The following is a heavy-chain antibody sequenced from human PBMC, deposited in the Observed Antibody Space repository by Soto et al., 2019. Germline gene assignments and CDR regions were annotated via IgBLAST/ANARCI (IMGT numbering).Heavy chain of an antibody. CDR1: GFTFSSYS. CDR2: ISSSSYI. J-gene: IGHJ6*02. V-gene: IGHV3-21*01. CDR3: ARDKNNWNDVRHYGMDV. D-gene: IGHD1-1*01. Sequence: PGGSLRLSCAASGFTFSSYSMNWVRQAPGKGLEWVSSISSSSYIYYADSVKGRFTISRDNAKNSLYLQMNSLRAEDTAVYYCARDKNNWNDVRHYGMDVWGQGTTVTVSS.